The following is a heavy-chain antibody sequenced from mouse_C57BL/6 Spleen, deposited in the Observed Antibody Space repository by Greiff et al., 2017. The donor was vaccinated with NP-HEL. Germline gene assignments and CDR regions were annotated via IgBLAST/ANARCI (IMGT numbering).Heavy chain of an antibody. Sequence: QVQLQQSGTELVKPGASVKLSCKASGYTFTSYWMHWVKQRPGQGLEWIGNINPSNGGTNYNEKFKSKATLTVDKSPGTAYMQLSSLTSEYSAVYYCARYHYDYDGGFAYWGQGTLVTVSA. V-gene: IGHV1-53*01. CDR1: GYTFTSYW. J-gene: IGHJ3*01. D-gene: IGHD2-4*01. CDR2: INPSNGGT. CDR3: ARYHYDYDGGFAY.